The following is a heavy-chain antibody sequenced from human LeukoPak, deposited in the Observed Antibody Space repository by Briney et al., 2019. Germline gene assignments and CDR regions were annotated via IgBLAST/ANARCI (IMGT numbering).Heavy chain of an antibody. J-gene: IGHJ6*02. Sequence: PSETLSLTCTVSGGSISSYYWSWIRQPAGKGLEWIGRIYTSGSTNYNPSLKSRVTMSVDTSKNQFSLKLSSVTAADTAVYYCARDAGWTPSYYYYGMDVWGQGTTVTVSS. V-gene: IGHV4-4*07. CDR3: ARDAGWTPSYYYYGMDV. D-gene: IGHD6-19*01. CDR2: IYTSGST. CDR1: GGSISSYY.